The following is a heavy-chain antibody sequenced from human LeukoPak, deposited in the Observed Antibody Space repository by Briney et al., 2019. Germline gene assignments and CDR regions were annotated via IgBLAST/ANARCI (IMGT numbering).Heavy chain of an antibody. CDR1: GFTFRSFA. Sequence: GGPLRLSCAPSGFTFRSFAMSWARQAPGKGREGVSAISGSGGSTYYADSVKGRFTISRDNSKNTLYLQMNSLRAEDTAVYYCAKAGTTVITNYYFDYWGQGTLVTVSS. J-gene: IGHJ4*02. CDR3: AKAGTTVITNYYFDY. D-gene: IGHD4-23*01. CDR2: ISGSGGST. V-gene: IGHV3-23*01.